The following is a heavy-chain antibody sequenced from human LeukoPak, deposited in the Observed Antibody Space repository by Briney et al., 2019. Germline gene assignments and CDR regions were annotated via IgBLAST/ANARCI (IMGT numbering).Heavy chain of an antibody. Sequence: GGSLRLSCAASGFTFSSYGMSWVRQAPGKGLEWVSAISGSGGSTYYADSVKGRFTISRDNSKNTLYLQMNSLRAEDTAVYFCAKGNTMIVVEQIDYWGQGILVTVSS. CDR3: AKGNTMIVVEQIDY. J-gene: IGHJ4*02. CDR1: GFTFSSYG. V-gene: IGHV3-23*01. D-gene: IGHD3-22*01. CDR2: ISGSGGST.